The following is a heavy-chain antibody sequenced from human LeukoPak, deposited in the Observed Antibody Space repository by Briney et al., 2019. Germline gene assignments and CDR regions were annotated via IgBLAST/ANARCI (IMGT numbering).Heavy chain of an antibody. CDR1: GFSFSSYA. Sequence: GGSLRLSCAASGFSFSSYAMHGVRQAPGKGLEWVAVISYDGSNKYYADSVKGRFTISRDNSKNTLYLQMNSLRAEDTAVYYCARVNRGDIYGSGSYYRPIGYFQHWGQGTLVTVSS. J-gene: IGHJ1*01. CDR3: ARVNRGDIYGSGSYYRPIGYFQH. V-gene: IGHV3-30*04. CDR2: ISYDGSNK. D-gene: IGHD3-10*01.